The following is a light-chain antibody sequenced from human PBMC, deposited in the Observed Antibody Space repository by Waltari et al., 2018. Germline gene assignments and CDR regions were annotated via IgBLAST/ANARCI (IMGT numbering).Light chain of an antibody. CDR3: QHYSGFSSRT. CDR1: QSIRDY. V-gene: IGKV1-5*01. Sequence: DIQMTQSPSTLSPSVGDTVTITCRASQSIRDYLAWYQQKPGKAPKLLIYDASTLKNGVPSRFSGSVSGTEFTLTISSLQPDDFATYYCQHYSGFSSRTFGQGTKVDIK. CDR2: DAS. J-gene: IGKJ1*01.